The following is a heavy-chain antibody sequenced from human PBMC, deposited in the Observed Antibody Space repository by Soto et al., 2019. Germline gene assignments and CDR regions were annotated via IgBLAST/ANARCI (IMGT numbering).Heavy chain of an antibody. J-gene: IGHJ6*02. CDR1: GFTFSSYG. V-gene: IGHV3-30*18. CDR2: ISYDGSNK. CDR3: AKGVTDSYGSSYYYYGMDV. D-gene: IGHD5-18*01. Sequence: GGSLRLSCAASGFTFSSYGMHWVRQAPGKGLEWVAVISYDGSNKYYADSVKGRFTISRDNSKNTLYLQMDSLRAEDTAVYYCAKGVTDSYGSSYYYYGMDVWGQGTTVTVPS.